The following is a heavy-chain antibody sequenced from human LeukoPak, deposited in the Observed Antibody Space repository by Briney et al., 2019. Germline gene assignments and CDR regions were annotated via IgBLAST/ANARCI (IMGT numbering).Heavy chain of an antibody. D-gene: IGHD2-2*01. CDR3: ARGLLVPLLYYYYMDV. CDR2: INPSGGST. V-gene: IGHV1-46*01. CDR1: GYTFTSYY. J-gene: IGHJ6*03. Sequence: ASVKVSCKAPGYTFTSYYMHWVRQAPGQGLEWMGIINPSGGSTSYAQEFQGRVTMTRDMSTSTVYMELSSLRSEDTAVYYCARGLLVPLLYYYYMDVWGKGTTVTVSS.